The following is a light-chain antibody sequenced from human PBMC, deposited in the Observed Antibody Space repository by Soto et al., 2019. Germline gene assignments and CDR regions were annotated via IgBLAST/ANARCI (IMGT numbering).Light chain of an antibody. Sequence: EIVMTQSPATLSVSPGERATLSCRASQSVRRNLAWFQQKPGQAPRLLIYGASTKATGIPASFSGSGSGTEFTLTISSLQSEDFAVYYCQQYTNWPPPYTFGQGTKLQIK. V-gene: IGKV3-15*01. CDR3: QQYTNWPPPYT. CDR1: QSVRRN. J-gene: IGKJ2*01. CDR2: GAS.